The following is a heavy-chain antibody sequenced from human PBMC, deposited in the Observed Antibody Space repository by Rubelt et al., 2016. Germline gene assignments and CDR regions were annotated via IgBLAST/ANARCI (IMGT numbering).Heavy chain of an antibody. CDR2: FDPEDGET. CDR1: GYTLTELS. D-gene: IGHD3-10*01. V-gene: IGHV1-24*01. Sequence: QVQLVQSGAEVKTPGASVKVSCKVSGYTLTELSMHWVRQAPGKGLEWMGGFDPEDGETIYAQKFQGRVTMTEDTSTDTAYMELSSLRSEDTAVYYCATRSLWFGEIDRYFDYWGQGTLVTVSS. CDR3: ATRSLWFGEIDRYFDY. J-gene: IGHJ4*02.